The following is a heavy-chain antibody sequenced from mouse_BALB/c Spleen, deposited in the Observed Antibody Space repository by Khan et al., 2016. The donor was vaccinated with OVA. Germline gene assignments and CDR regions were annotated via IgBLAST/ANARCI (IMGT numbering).Heavy chain of an antibody. CDR2: INPNNGGP. CDR1: GYTFSSYY. Sequence: QVQLQQSGAELVKPGASVKLSCKASGYTFSSYYMYWVKQRPGQGLEWIGGINPNNGGPNFNEKLKTKATLTVDKSSSTAYMHLSSLTSEDSAVYYCTRSGYGNPFAYWGQGTLVTVSP. CDR3: TRSGYGNPFAY. V-gene: IGHV1S81*02. D-gene: IGHD2-10*02. J-gene: IGHJ3*01.